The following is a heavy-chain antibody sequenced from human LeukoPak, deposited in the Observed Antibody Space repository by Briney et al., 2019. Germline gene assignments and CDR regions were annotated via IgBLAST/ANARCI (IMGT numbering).Heavy chain of an antibody. D-gene: IGHD3-3*01. J-gene: IGHJ4*02. Sequence: PSETLSLTCTVSGGSISSGSYYWSWIRQPAGKGLEWIGRIYTSGSTNYNPSLKSRVTISVDTSKNQFSLKLSSVTAADTAVYYCAVTYYDFWSGYYAAGDYFDYWGQGTLVTVSS. CDR1: GGSISSGSYY. V-gene: IGHV4-61*02. CDR3: AVTYYDFWSGYYAAGDYFDY. CDR2: IYTSGST.